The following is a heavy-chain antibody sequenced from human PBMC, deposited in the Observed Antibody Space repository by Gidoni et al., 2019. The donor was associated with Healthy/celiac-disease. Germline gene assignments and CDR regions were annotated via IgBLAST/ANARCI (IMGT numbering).Heavy chain of an antibody. CDR1: GFTFSSYS. V-gene: IGHV3-48*02. CDR3: ARVGQWLGGYYFDY. CDR2: ISRSSSTI. Sequence: EVQLVESGGGLLQPVGSLRLSCAASGFTFSSYSMNWVRQAPGKGLEWVSYISRSSSTIYYADSLKGRVTISRDNAKNSLYLQMNSLRDEDTAVYYCARVGQWLGGYYFDYWGQGTLVTVSS. D-gene: IGHD6-19*01. J-gene: IGHJ4*02.